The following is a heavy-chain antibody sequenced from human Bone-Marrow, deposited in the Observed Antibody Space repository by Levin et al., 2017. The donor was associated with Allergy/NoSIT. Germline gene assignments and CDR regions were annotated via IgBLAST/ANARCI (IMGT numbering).Heavy chain of an antibody. CDR2: ILYDGRSK. Sequence: PGGSLRLSCAASGFSFSRHAMHWVRQAPGKGLEWVAFILYDGRSKYYADSVKGRFTISRDNSKNTLYLQMNSLRAEDTAVYYCARDIGEWELLLSAFDIWGQGTMVTVSS. D-gene: IGHD1-26*01. CDR1: GFSFSRHA. J-gene: IGHJ3*02. CDR3: ARDIGEWELLLSAFDI. V-gene: IGHV3-30*04.